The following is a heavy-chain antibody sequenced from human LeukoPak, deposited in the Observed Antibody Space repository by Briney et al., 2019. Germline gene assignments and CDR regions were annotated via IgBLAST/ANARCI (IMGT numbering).Heavy chain of an antibody. CDR3: ASTLAAAGTRGVDY. CDR2: INPNSGGT. V-gene: IGHV1-2*06. D-gene: IGHD6-13*01. Sequence: ASVTVSCKASGYTFTSYYMHWVRQAPGQGLEWMGRINPNSGGTNYAQKFQGRVTMTRDTSISTAYMELSRLRSDDTAVYYCASTLAAAGTRGVDYWGQGTLVTVSS. CDR1: GYTFTSYY. J-gene: IGHJ4*02.